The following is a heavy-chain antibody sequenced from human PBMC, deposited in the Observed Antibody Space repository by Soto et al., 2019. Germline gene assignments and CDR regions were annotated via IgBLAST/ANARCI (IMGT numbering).Heavy chain of an antibody. CDR1: GGPFNTFG. J-gene: IGHJ4*02. CDR2: IIPKYGTT. CDR3: ARSRQRRPVFYVDY. V-gene: IGHV1-69*01. Sequence: QVQLMQSGAEVTKPGSSVKVSCKASGGPFNTFGISWVRQAPGQGLEWMGGIIPKYGTTNYARRFQGRVTITADESTTTAYLELSSLRHDDTATYYCARSRQRRPVFYVDYWGQGTPISVTS. D-gene: IGHD2-2*01.